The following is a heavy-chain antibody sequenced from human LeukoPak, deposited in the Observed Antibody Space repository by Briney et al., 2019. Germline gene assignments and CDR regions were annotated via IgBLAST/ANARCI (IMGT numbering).Heavy chain of an antibody. CDR2: INPNSGGT. J-gene: IGHJ5*02. D-gene: IGHD6-13*01. Sequence: ASVKVSCKASGYTFTGYYMHWVRQAPGQGLEWMGWINPNSGGTNYAQKFQGRVTMTRDTSISTAYMELSSLRSEDTAVYYCARGSYSNSWYWFDPWGQGSLVTVSS. V-gene: IGHV1-2*02. CDR1: GYTFTGYY. CDR3: ARGSYSNSWYWFDP.